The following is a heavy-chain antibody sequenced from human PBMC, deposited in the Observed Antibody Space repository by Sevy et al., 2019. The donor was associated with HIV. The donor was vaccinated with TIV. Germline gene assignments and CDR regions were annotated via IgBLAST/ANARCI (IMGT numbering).Heavy chain of an antibody. D-gene: IGHD3-22*01. V-gene: IGHV3-23*01. CDR3: AKGGGGHYDPDEIGYYFYYYNMDV. CDR2: ISGSGTRT. CDR1: GFSFDSYG. Sequence: GGSLRLSCAVSGFSFDSYGMTWVRQAPGKGLEWVSGISGSGTRTYYVDSVKGRFIISRDNSKNTLYLQMNSLRSEDTGIFYSAKGGGGHYDPDEIGYYFYYYNMDVWGKGTTVTVSS. J-gene: IGHJ6*03.